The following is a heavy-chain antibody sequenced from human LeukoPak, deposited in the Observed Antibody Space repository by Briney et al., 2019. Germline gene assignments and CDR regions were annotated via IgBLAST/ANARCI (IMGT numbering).Heavy chain of an antibody. J-gene: IGHJ5*02. V-gene: IGHV3-21*01. CDR3: ARDEGPAAMTNWFDP. CDR2: ISSSSSYI. D-gene: IGHD2-2*01. Sequence: GGSLRLSCAASGFTFSSYSMNWVRQAPGKGLEWVSSISSSSSYIYYADSVKGRFTISRDNAKNSLYLQMNSLRAEDAAVYYCARDEGPAAMTNWFDPWGQGTLVTVSS. CDR1: GFTFSSYS.